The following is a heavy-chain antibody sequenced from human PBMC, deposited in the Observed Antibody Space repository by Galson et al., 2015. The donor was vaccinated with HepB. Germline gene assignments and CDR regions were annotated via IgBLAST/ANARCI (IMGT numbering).Heavy chain of an antibody. CDR1: GFTFSLYS. J-gene: IGHJ4*02. CDR2: ISSGSSTI. V-gene: IGHV3-48*02. CDR3: ASASGY. Sequence: SLRLSCAASGFTFSLYSMDWVRQPPGKGLEWVSYISSGSSTIYYADSVKGRFSISRDNARNSLYLQMHSLTDEDAAVYYCASASGYWGQGTLVTVSS.